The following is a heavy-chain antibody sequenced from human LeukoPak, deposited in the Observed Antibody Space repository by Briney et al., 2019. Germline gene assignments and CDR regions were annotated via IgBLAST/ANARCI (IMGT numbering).Heavy chain of an antibody. CDR2: IYCSGST. CDR1: GGSISSYY. V-gene: IGHV4-59*01. Sequence: SETLSLTCTVSGGSISSYYWSWIRHPPGKGLEWIGYIYCSGSTNYNPSLKSRVTISVDTSKNQFSLKLSSVTAADTAVYYCARGPHYYYMDVWGKGTTVTISS. J-gene: IGHJ6*03. CDR3: ARGPHYYYMDV.